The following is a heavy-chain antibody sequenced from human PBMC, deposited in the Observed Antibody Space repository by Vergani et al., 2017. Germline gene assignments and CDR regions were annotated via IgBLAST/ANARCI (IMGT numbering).Heavy chain of an antibody. Sequence: EVQLLESGGGLVQPGGSLRLSCAASGFTFSSYAMSWVRQAPGKGLEWVSAISGSGGSTYYADSVKGRFTISRDNSKNSLYLQMNSLRAEDTAVYYCARGNAETYYDLWSGYSKPYYFDYWGQGTLVTVSS. CDR3: ARGNAETYYDLWSGYSKPYYFDY. CDR1: GFTFSSYA. D-gene: IGHD3-3*01. V-gene: IGHV3-23*01. CDR2: ISGSGGST. J-gene: IGHJ4*02.